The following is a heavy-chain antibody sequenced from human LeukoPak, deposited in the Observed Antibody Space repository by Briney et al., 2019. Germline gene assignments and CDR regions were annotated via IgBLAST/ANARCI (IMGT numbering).Heavy chain of an antibody. J-gene: IGHJ6*02. CDR1: GFTFSSYA. CDR3: GRTFWSPFYYYYYGMDV. D-gene: IGHD2-8*02. CDR2: ISGSGGST. V-gene: IGHV3-23*01. Sequence: GGSLRLSCAASGFTFSSYAMSWVRQAPGKGLEWVSAISGSGGSTYYADSVKGRFTISRDNSKNTLYLQMNSLRAEDTAVYYCGRTFWSPFYYYYYGMDVWGQGTTVIVSS.